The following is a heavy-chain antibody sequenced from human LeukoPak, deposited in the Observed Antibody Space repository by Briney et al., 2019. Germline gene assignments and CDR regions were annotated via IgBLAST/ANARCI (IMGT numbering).Heavy chain of an antibody. CDR1: GFSFSTFA. CDR2: ITSDKSNK. V-gene: IGHV3-30*04. Sequence: GGSLRLSCAASGFSFSTFAMHWTRQAPGKGREWVAVITSDKSNKYCADSVKARFTLSRHNSKNTLYLQMNSLRAEDTSVYYCAKHFGIIVWGRESTATAAS. J-gene: IGHJ6*02. CDR3: AKHFGIIV.